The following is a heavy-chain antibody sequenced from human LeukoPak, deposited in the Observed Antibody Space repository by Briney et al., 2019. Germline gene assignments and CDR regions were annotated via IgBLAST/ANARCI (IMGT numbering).Heavy chain of an antibody. Sequence: GGSLRLSCAASGFTFSSYWMSWVRQAPGKGLEWVANIKQDGSEKYYVDSVKGRFTISRDNAENSLYLQMNSLRAEDTAVYYCARDKDDYVWGSYRPLDYWGQGTLVTVSS. CDR1: GFTFSSYW. D-gene: IGHD3-16*02. J-gene: IGHJ4*02. CDR3: ARDKDDYVWGSYRPLDY. CDR2: IKQDGSEK. V-gene: IGHV3-7*01.